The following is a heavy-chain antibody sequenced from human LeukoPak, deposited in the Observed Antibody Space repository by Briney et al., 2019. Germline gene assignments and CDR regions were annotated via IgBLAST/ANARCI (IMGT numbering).Heavy chain of an antibody. Sequence: ASVTVSCKASGYTFTSYDINWVRQAAGQGGEGMGWMNPNTGNKGYTQKFQGRVNITRDTSISTAYMELSRLRSDDTAVYYCARNSGWTDYYYYYMDVWGKGTTVTISS. CDR3: ARNSGWTDYYYYYMDV. V-gene: IGHV1-8*01. CDR1: GYTFTSYD. J-gene: IGHJ6*03. D-gene: IGHD6-19*01. CDR2: MNPNTGNK.